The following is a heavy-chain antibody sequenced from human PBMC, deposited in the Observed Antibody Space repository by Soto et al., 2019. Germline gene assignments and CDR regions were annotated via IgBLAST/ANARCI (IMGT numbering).Heavy chain of an antibody. CDR3: AKDLPTTEGSYYYYYYGMDV. CDR1: GFTFSSYG. Sequence: PGGSLRLSCAASGFTFSSYGMHWVRQAPGKGLEWVAVISYDGSNKYYADSVKGRLTISRDNSKNTLYLQMNSLRAEDTAVYYCAKDLPTTEGSYYYYYYGMDVWGQGTTVTVSS. D-gene: IGHD3-10*01. V-gene: IGHV3-30*18. J-gene: IGHJ6*02. CDR2: ISYDGSNK.